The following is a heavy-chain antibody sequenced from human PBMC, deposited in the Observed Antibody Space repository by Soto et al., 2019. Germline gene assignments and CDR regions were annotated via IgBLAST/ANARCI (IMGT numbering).Heavy chain of an antibody. Sequence: DVQLLESGGGLVQPGGSLTLSCAASRFIFSDYAMNWVRQAPGKGLEWVSSIGGGNTDRYYADSVKGRFIISRDNSKXXXXXXXXXXXXXXXXXXXXXXXXXXXXXXXXWFDSWGQGTLVTVSS. CDR2: IGGGNTDR. CDR3: XXXXXXXXXXXXWFDS. J-gene: IGHJ5*01. V-gene: IGHV3-23*01. CDR1: RFIFSDYA.